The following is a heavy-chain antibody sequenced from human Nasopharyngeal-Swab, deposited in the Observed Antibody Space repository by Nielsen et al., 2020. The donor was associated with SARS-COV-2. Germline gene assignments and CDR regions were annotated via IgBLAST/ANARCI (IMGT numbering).Heavy chain of an antibody. CDR2: INNDGSNT. V-gene: IGHV3-74*01. Sequence: GESLKISCAASGFTFSNYWMHWVRQAPGKGLVWVSRINNDGSNTNYADSVKGRFTISRDNAKNTLYLQMNSLRAEDTAVYYRASPAGRTKDFDYWGQGTLVTVSS. J-gene: IGHJ4*02. D-gene: IGHD1/OR15-1a*01. CDR1: GFTFSNYW. CDR3: ASPAGRTKDFDY.